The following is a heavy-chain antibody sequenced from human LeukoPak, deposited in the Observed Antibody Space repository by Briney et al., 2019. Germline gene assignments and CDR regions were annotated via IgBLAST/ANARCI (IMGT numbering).Heavy chain of an antibody. CDR3: AHSQVFSYGSFHDAYDI. CDR1: GVSLSTSGVG. Sequence: SGPTLVNPTQTLTLTCSLSGVSLSTSGVGVGWIRQPPGKALEWLAIIYWDDDSRYSPSLRSRLTIAKDTSKNQVVLTLTNMDSVDTATYYCAHSQVFSYGSFHDAYDIWGLGMLVTVSS. V-gene: IGHV2-5*02. D-gene: IGHD5-18*01. CDR2: IYWDDDS. J-gene: IGHJ3*02.